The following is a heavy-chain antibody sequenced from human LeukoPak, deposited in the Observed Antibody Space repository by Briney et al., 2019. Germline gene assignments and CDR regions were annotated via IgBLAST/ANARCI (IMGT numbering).Heavy chain of an antibody. CDR3: ARDTIAVAGEAFDI. Sequence: RPGGSLRLSCAASGFTFDDYGMSWVRQAPGKGLEWVSGINWNGGSTGYVDSVKGRFTISRDNAKNSLYLQMSSLRAEDTALYYCARDTIAVAGEAFDIWGQGTMVTVSS. V-gene: IGHV3-20*04. D-gene: IGHD6-19*01. CDR2: INWNGGST. J-gene: IGHJ3*02. CDR1: GFTFDDYG.